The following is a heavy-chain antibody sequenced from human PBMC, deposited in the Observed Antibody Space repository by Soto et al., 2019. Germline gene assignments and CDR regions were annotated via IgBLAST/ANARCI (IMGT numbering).Heavy chain of an antibody. CDR3: AKPRGNDDCWSGFDY. D-gene: IGHD3-3*01. J-gene: IGHJ4*02. CDR1: GFTFSSYA. Sequence: EVQLFESGGGLVQPGGSLRLSCAASGFTFSSYAMSWVRQAPGKGLEWVSAISGSGSSTYYAYSVKGRFTISRDNSKNTLHLQMNSLSAEDTAVYYWAKPRGNDDCWSGFDYWGQGTLVTVSS. CDR2: ISGSGSST. V-gene: IGHV3-23*01.